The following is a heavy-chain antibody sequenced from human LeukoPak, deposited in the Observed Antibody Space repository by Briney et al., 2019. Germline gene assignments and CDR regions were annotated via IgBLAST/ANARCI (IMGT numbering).Heavy chain of an antibody. CDR3: ARDGPPVGAGDFDY. D-gene: IGHD3-10*01. V-gene: IGHV3-48*01. CDR2: IGSTSI. CDR1: GFSTSTYS. Sequence: PGGSLRLSCAASGFSTSTYSMGWVRQAPGKGLEWVSYIGSTSIYADSVKGRFTISRDNAKNSLFLQMNSLRAEDTAVYYCARDGPPVGAGDFDYWGQGTPVTLSS. J-gene: IGHJ4*02.